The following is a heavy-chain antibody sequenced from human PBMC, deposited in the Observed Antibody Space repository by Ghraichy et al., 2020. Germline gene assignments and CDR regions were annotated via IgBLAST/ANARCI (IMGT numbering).Heavy chain of an antibody. D-gene: IGHD1-1*01. Sequence: ETLSLTCTVSGGSISSYYWSWIRQPPGKGLEWIGSIHYSGSTNYNPSLKSRVTISVDTSKSQFSLKLSSVTPADTAVYYCASRTGRGYYGMDVWGQGTTVTVSS. CDR3: ASRTGRGYYGMDV. CDR2: IHYSGST. V-gene: IGHV4-59*01. J-gene: IGHJ6*02. CDR1: GGSISSYY.